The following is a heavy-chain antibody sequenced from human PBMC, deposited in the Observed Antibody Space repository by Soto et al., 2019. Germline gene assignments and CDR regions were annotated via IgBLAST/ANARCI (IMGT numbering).Heavy chain of an antibody. D-gene: IGHD2-2*01. J-gene: IGHJ6*03. CDR3: ARDRGVVPAAMKRSYYYYMDV. Sequence: GGSLRLSCAASGFTFSSYGMHWVRQAPGKGLEWVAVIWYDGSNKYYADSVKGRFTISRDNSKNTLYLQMNSLRAEDTAVYYCARDRGVVPAAMKRSYYYYMDVWGKGTTVTVSS. CDR2: IWYDGSNK. CDR1: GFTFSSYG. V-gene: IGHV3-33*01.